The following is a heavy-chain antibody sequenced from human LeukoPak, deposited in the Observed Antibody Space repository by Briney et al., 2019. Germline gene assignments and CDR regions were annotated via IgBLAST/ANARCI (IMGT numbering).Heavy chain of an antibody. CDR2: IYHSGST. CDR3: ARLTAMVRNFDY. Sequence: PSETLSLTCTVSGYSISSGYYWGWIRQPPGQGLEWIGSIYHSGSTYYNPSLKSRVTISVDTSKNHFSLKLSSVTAADTAVYYCARLTAMVRNFDYWGQGTLVTVSS. J-gene: IGHJ4*02. D-gene: IGHD5-18*01. CDR1: GYSISSGYY. V-gene: IGHV4-38-2*02.